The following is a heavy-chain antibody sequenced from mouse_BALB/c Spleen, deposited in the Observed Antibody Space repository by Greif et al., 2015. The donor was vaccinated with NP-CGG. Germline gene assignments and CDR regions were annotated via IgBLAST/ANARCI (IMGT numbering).Heavy chain of an antibody. CDR1: GYTFTSYW. V-gene: IGHV1-7*01. Sequence: VQLQQSGAELAKPGASVKMSCKASGYTFTSYWMHWVKQRPGQGLEWIGYINPSTGYTEYNQKFKDKATLTADKSSGTAYMQLSSLTSEDSAVYYCARRDGNYYFDYWGQGTTLTVSS. D-gene: IGHD2-1*01. CDR2: INPSTGYT. J-gene: IGHJ2*01. CDR3: ARRDGNYYFDY.